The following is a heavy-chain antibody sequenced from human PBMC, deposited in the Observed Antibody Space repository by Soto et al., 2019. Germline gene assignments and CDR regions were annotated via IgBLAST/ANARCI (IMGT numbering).Heavy chain of an antibody. V-gene: IGHV3-30-3*01. J-gene: IGHJ3*02. CDR2: ISYDGSNK. CDR3: ARGEVVATISFRDTDRVGATTTAFDI. D-gene: IGHD1-26*01. CDR1: GFTFSSYA. Sequence: GGSLRLSCAASGFTFSSYAMHWVRQAPGKGLEWVAVISYDGSNKYYADSVKGRFTISRDNSKNTLYLQMNSRGAEDTAVYYCARGEVVATISFRDTDRVGATTTAFDIWGQGTMVTVSS.